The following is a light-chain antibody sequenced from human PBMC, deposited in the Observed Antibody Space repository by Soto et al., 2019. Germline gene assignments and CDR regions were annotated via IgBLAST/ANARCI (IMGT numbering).Light chain of an antibody. Sequence: QSALTQPPSASGAPGQSVTLSCTGTSSDVGAYNYVSWYQQHPGKAPKLMIYEVSKRPSGVPDRFSGSKSGNTASLTVSGLQAEDEADYYCSSYAGSNNFVVFGGGTNVTVL. CDR1: SSDVGAYNY. CDR2: EVS. CDR3: SSYAGSNNFVV. J-gene: IGLJ2*01. V-gene: IGLV2-8*01.